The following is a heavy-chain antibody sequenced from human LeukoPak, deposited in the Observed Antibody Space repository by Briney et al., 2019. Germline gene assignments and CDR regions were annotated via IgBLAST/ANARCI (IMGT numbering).Heavy chain of an antibody. CDR3: ARSGRGSSPILGVFDI. V-gene: IGHV4-39*01. J-gene: IGHJ3*02. D-gene: IGHD6-13*01. CDR2: IYYSGST. CDR1: GGSISSSSYY. Sequence: PSETLSLTCTVSGGSISSSSYYWGWIRQPPGKELEWIGSIYYSGSTYYNPSLKSRVTISVDTSKNQFSLKLSSVTAADTAVYYCARSGRGSSPILGVFDIWGQGTVVTVSS.